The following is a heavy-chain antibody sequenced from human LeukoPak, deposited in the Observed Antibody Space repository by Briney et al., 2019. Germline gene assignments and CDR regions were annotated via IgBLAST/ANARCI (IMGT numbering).Heavy chain of an antibody. J-gene: IGHJ6*02. CDR3: ASEGPYYYGMDV. CDR1: GFTFSSYW. Sequence: GGSLRLSCAASGFTFSSYWMHWVRQAPGKGLVWVSRIDNDGRGTSYADSVKGRFTISRDNAKNRLYLQMNSLRAEDTAVYYCASEGPYYYGMDVWGQGTTVTVSS. V-gene: IGHV3-74*01. CDR2: IDNDGRGT.